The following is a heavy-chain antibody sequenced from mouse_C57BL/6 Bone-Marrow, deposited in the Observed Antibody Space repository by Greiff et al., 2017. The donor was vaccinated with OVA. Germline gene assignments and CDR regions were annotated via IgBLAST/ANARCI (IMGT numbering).Heavy chain of an antibody. Sequence: EVQRVESGEGLVKPGGSLKLSCAASGFTFSSYAMSWVRQTPEKRLEWVAYISSGGVYFYSADTVKGRFTISRDNARNTLYLQMSSLKSEDTAMYYCTRDHITPSPDYFDYWGQGTTLTVSS. CDR1: GFTFSSYA. J-gene: IGHJ2*01. D-gene: IGHD1-2*01. V-gene: IGHV5-9-1*02. CDR2: ISSGGVYF. CDR3: TRDHITPSPDYFDY.